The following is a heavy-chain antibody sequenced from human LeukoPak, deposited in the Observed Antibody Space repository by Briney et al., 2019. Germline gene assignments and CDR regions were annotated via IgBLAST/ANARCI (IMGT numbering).Heavy chain of an antibody. CDR2: ISSSGSTI. CDR1: EFTFSSYE. Sequence: GGSLRLSCAASEFTFSSYEMNWVRQAPGKGLEWVSYISSSGSTIYYADSVKGRFTISRDNAKNSLYLQMNSLRAEDTAVYYCAGSPVLLWFGELTKVDYWGQGTLVTVSS. V-gene: IGHV3-48*03. CDR3: AGSPVLLWFGELTKVDY. J-gene: IGHJ4*02. D-gene: IGHD3-10*01.